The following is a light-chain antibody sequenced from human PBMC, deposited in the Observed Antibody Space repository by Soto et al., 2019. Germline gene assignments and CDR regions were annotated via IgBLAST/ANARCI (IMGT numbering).Light chain of an antibody. Sequence: QSALTQPASVSGSPGQSITISCTGTSSDVGGYNYVSWYQQHPGKAPKLMIYDVSNRPSGVSNRFSGSKSGNTASLTISGLQAEDEADYYCSSYTSSSRGYVFGTGTKVTV. CDR3: SSYTSSSRGYV. CDR1: SSDVGGYNY. CDR2: DVS. J-gene: IGLJ1*01. V-gene: IGLV2-14*01.